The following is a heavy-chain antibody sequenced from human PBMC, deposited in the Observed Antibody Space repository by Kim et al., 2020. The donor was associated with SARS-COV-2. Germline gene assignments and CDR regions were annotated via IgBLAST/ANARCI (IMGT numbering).Heavy chain of an antibody. J-gene: IGHJ4*02. Sequence: GGSLRLSCEASGFTFSSYDMHWLRRAPGKGLEWMAVILYDGSFQVYGDSVKGRFTISRDNSKNTLYLQMSSLRVGDTAVYYCAKEGVRGIHYFDYWGQGTQVTVSS. CDR1: GFTFSSYD. CDR2: ILYDGSFQ. CDR3: AKEGVRGIHYFDY. D-gene: IGHD3-10*01. V-gene: IGHV3-30*18.